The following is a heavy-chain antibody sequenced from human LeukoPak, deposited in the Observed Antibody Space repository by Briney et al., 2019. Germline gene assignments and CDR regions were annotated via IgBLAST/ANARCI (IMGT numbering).Heavy chain of an antibody. CDR1: GFTFSSYA. Sequence: GGSLRLSCAASGFTFSSYAMHWVRQAPGKGLEWVAVISYDGSNKYYADSVKGRFTISRDNSKNTPYLQMNSLRAEDTAVYYCASPIVGAAQNYWGQGTLVTVSS. D-gene: IGHD1-26*01. J-gene: IGHJ4*02. CDR3: ASPIVGAAQNY. V-gene: IGHV3-30-3*01. CDR2: ISYDGSNK.